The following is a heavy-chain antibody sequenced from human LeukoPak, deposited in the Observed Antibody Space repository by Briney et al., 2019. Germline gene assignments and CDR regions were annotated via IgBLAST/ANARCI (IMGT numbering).Heavy chain of an antibody. V-gene: IGHV1-2*02. J-gene: IGHJ4*02. CDR1: GYTFTGYY. CDR2: INPNSGGT. CDR3: ARARCGGSCYSFDY. D-gene: IGHD2-15*01. Sequence: ASVKVSCKASGYTFTGYYMHWVRQAPGQGLEWMGWINPNSGGTNYAQKFQGRVTMTRDTSISTAYMELSRLRSDDTAVYYCARARCGGSCYSFDYWGQGTLVTVSS.